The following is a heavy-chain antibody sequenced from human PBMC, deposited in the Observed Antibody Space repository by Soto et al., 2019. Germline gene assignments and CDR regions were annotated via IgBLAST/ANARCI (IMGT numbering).Heavy chain of an antibody. J-gene: IGHJ4*02. CDR1: GGPISSSSYY. CDR3: ARAPAQYGDFDY. CDR2: IYYSGST. Sequence: SETLSLTCTVSGGPISSSSYYWGWIRQPPGKGLEWIGSIYYSGSTYYNPSLKSRVTISVDTSKNQFSLKLSSVTAADTAVYYCARAPAQYGDFDYWGQGTLVTVSS. V-gene: IGHV4-39*07. D-gene: IGHD4-17*01.